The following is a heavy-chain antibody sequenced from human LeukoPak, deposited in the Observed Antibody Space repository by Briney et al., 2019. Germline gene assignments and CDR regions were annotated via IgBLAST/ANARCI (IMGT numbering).Heavy chain of an antibody. CDR3: ARDGPYCSSTSCYDY. CDR1: GFTFSSYA. D-gene: IGHD2-2*01. J-gene: IGHJ4*02. V-gene: IGHV3-23*01. CDR2: ISGSGGST. Sequence: GGSLRLSCAASGFTFSSYAMSWVRQAPGKGLEWVSAISGSGGSTYYADSVKGRFTISRDNAKNSLYLQMNSLRAEDTAVYYCARDGPYCSSTSCYDYWGQGTLVTVSS.